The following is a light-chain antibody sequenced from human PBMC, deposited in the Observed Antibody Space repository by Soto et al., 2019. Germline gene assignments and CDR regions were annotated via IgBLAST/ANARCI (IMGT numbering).Light chain of an antibody. V-gene: IGKV3-15*01. CDR1: QSVSSN. J-gene: IGKJ4*01. CDR3: QHYNTWHPLP. CDR2: GAS. Sequence: EIVLTQSPGTLSLSPGERATLSCRASQSVSSNLAWYQQKPGQAPRLLIYGASTRATGIPTRFSGSGSGTEFTLTISSLQSEDLAFYYRQHYNTWHPLPFGGASTVDI.